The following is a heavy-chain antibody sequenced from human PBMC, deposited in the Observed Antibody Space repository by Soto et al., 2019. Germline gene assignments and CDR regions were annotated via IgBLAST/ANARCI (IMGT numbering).Heavy chain of an antibody. CDR3: AREAFSVSGGTSPVRGGGIDV. CDR1: DFTVGTNY. CDR2: IYRDGKT. J-gene: IGHJ6*02. D-gene: IGHD2-15*01. V-gene: IGHV3-53*02. Sequence: EGQLVETGGGLIQPGGSLRLSCAASDFTVGTNYMSWVRRAPGRGLEWVSIIYRDGKTYYADSVRGRFIISRDDSKNTLDLQMNSLRVDDTAIYYCAREAFSVSGGTSPVRGGGIDVWGQGTTVTVSS.